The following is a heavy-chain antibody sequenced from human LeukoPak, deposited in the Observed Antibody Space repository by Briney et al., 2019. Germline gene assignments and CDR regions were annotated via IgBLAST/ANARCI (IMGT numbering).Heavy chain of an antibody. J-gene: IGHJ4*02. CDR1: GFTFSSYA. CDR2: ISYDGSNK. V-gene: IGHV3-30*04. Sequence: GGSLRLSCAASGFTFSSYAMHWVRQAPGKGLEWVAVISYDGSNKHYADSVKGRFTISRDNSKNTLYLQMSSLRAEDTAVYYCARGRSRDGYNYYFDYWGQGTLVTVSS. CDR3: ARGRSRDGYNYYFDY. D-gene: IGHD5-24*01.